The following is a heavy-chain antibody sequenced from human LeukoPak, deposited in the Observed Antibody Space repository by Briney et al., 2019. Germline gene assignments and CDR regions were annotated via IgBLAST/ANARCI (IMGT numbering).Heavy chain of an antibody. CDR1: GFTFSSYA. Sequence: GGSLRLSCAASGFTFSSYAMHWVRQAQGKGLEWVAVISYDGSNKYYADSVKGRFTISRDNAKNSLYLQMNSLRAEDTAVYYCARGDTMVRGVIKSWGQGTLVTVSS. D-gene: IGHD3-10*01. J-gene: IGHJ5*02. V-gene: IGHV3-30-3*01. CDR3: ARGDTMVRGVIKS. CDR2: ISYDGSNK.